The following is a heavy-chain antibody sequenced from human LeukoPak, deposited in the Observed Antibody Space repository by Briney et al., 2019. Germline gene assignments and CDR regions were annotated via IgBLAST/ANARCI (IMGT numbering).Heavy chain of an antibody. J-gene: IGHJ3*02. D-gene: IGHD3-22*01. Sequence: GGSLRLSCAASGFTFSTYAMSWVRQTPGKGLESLAYISGSGSDIYYADSVKGRFTISRDNAKNSLYLQMNSLRAEDTAVYYCARDRGRRGITMRSDAFDIWGQGTMVTVSS. CDR2: ISGSGSDI. V-gene: IGHV3-11*01. CDR1: GFTFSTYA. CDR3: ARDRGRRGITMRSDAFDI.